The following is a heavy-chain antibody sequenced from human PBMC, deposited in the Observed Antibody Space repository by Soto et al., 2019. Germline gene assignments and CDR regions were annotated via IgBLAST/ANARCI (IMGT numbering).Heavy chain of an antibody. CDR1: GYSFTSYW. CDR2: IYPGDSDT. CDR3: ALSGYTVTLGYYYYMDV. V-gene: IGHV5-51*01. D-gene: IGHD3-3*01. Sequence: PGESLKISCKGSGYSFTSYWIGWVRQMPGKGLEWMGIIYPGDSDTRYSPSFQGQVTISADKSISTAYLQWSSLKASDTAMYYCALSGYTVTLGYYYYMDVWGKGTTVTVSS. J-gene: IGHJ6*03.